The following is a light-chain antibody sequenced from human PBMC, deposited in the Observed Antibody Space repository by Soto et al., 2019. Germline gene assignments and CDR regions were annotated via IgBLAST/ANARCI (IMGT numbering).Light chain of an antibody. V-gene: IGKV1-5*03. Sequence: DIQMTQSPSTLSGSVGDRVTITCRASQTISSWLAWYQQKPGKAPKLLIYKASTLKSGVPSRFSGSGSGTEFTLTISSLQPDDFATYSCQHYNSYSEAFGKGTKVELK. CDR3: QHYNSYSEA. J-gene: IGKJ1*01. CDR2: KAS. CDR1: QTISSW.